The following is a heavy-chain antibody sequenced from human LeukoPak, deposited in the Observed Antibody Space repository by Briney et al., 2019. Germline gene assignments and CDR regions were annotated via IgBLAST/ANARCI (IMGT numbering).Heavy chain of an antibody. CDR1: GFTFSSYA. Sequence: GGSLRLSCAASGFTFSSYAMRWVCQAPGKGLEWVSAISGGGGSTYYADSVKGRFTISRDNSKNTLYLQMNSLRAEDTAVYYCAKDRLSGPAANYYYYMDVWGKGTTVTVSS. CDR2: ISGGGGST. D-gene: IGHD2-2*01. J-gene: IGHJ6*03. V-gene: IGHV3-23*01. CDR3: AKDRLSGPAANYYYYMDV.